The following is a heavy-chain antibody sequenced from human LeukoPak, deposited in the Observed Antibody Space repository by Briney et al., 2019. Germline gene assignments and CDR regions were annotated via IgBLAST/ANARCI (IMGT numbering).Heavy chain of an antibody. CDR2: ISGSGGST. CDR1: GFTFSSYG. Sequence: GGSLRLSCAASGFTFSSYGMSWVRQAPGKGLEWVSAISGSGGSTYYADSVKGRFTISRDNSKNTLYLQMNSLRAEDTAVYYCASEGRWLQFPPYDYWGQGTLVTVSS. D-gene: IGHD5-24*01. CDR3: ASEGRWLQFPPYDY. J-gene: IGHJ4*02. V-gene: IGHV3-23*01.